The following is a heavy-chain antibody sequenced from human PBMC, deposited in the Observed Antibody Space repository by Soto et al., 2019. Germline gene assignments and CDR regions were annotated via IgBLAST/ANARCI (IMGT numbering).Heavy chain of an antibody. CDR3: ARQRASYYYYYGMDV. Sequence: PSETLSLTCTVSGGSISSSSYYWGWIRQPPGKGLEWIGSIYYSGSTNYNPSLKSRVTISVDTSKNQFSLKLSSVTAADTAVYYCARQRASYYYYYGMDVWGQGTTVTVSS. CDR1: GGSISSSSYY. V-gene: IGHV4-39*01. J-gene: IGHJ6*02. CDR2: IYYSGST.